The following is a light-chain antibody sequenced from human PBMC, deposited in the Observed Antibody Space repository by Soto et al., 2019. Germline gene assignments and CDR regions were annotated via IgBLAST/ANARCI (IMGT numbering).Light chain of an antibody. J-gene: IGKJ1*01. CDR1: QSVSSSY. CDR3: QQYGSSPWT. Sequence: EIVLTQSPGTLSLSPGERATLSCRASQSVSSSYLAWYQQKPGQAPRLLIYGASSRATGIPDRCSGSGSGTDFTLTISRLEPDDFAVYYCQQYGSSPWTFGQGTKVEIK. V-gene: IGKV3-20*01. CDR2: GAS.